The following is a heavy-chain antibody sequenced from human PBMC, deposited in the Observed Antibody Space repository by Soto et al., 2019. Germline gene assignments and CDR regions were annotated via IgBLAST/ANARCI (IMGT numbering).Heavy chain of an antibody. V-gene: IGHV4-59*08. CDR3: ARAYGDWGMYFDY. D-gene: IGHD4-17*01. J-gene: IGHJ4*02. CDR2: IFYTGST. Sequence: SETLSLTCTVSGGSISNYYWSWIRQPPGKGLEWIGYIFYTGSTNYNPSLKNRVTISLDMSKNQFSLILTSVAAADTAVYYCARAYGDWGMYFDYWGQGALVTVSS. CDR1: GGSISNYY.